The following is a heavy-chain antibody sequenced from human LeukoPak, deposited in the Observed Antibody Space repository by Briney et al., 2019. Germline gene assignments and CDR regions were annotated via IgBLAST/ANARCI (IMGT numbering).Heavy chain of an antibody. D-gene: IGHD3-10*01. CDR1: GGSFSGYY. J-gene: IGHJ4*02. CDR3: ARGRYGSGTYFLDF. V-gene: IGHV4-34*01. CDR2: INHSGST. Sequence: SETLSLTCAVYGGSFSGYYWTWIRQSPGKGLDWIGEINHSGSTNYNPSLKSRVTISVDASKNQFSLKLSSVIAADTAVYYFARGRYGSGTYFLDFWGQGTLVTVSS.